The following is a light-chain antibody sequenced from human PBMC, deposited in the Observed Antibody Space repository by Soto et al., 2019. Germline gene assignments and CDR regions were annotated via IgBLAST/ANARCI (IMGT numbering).Light chain of an antibody. Sequence: QSVLTQPPSVSAAPGQTVTISCSGGGCNIGSNSVSWYQEVPGTAPKLLLYDNDKRPSGIPDRFSGSKSGTSATLGITGLQTADEADYYCGTWESYLSVGVFGGGTKVTVL. J-gene: IGLJ2*01. CDR3: GTWESYLSVGV. V-gene: IGLV1-51*01. CDR1: GCNIGSNS. CDR2: DND.